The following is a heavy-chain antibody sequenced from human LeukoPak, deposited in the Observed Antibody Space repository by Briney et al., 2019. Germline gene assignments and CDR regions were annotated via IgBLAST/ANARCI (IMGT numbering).Heavy chain of an antibody. CDR2: IKQDGSEK. CDR1: GFTFSTYW. CDR3: VGGGGAAPV. Sequence: PGGSLRLSCAASGFTFSTYWMSWVRQAPGKGLEWVANIKQDGSEKYYVDSVKGRFTISRDNAENSLYLQMNSLRAEDTAVFYCVGGGGAAPVWGQGTLVTVSS. D-gene: IGHD6-13*01. V-gene: IGHV3-7*01. J-gene: IGHJ4*02.